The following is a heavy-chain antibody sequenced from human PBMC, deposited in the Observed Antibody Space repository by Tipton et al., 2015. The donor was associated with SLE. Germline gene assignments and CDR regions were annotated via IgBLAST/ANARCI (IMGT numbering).Heavy chain of an antibody. V-gene: IGHV4-39*07. CDR2: IYYSGST. CDR3: ARHRWDGYNLFDY. J-gene: IGHJ4*02. D-gene: IGHD5-24*01. Sequence: LRLSCTVSGDSISSSSYYWGWIRQPLGKGLEWIGSIYYSGSTYYNPSLKSRVPISVDTSKNRFSLTLSSVTAADTAVYYCARHRWDGYNLFDYWGQGTLVTVSS. CDR1: GDSISSSSYY.